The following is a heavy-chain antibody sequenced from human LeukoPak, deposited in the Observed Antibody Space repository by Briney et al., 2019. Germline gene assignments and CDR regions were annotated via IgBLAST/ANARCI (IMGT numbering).Heavy chain of an antibody. CDR1: GFTFSTYD. J-gene: IGHJ6*02. D-gene: IGHD2-15*01. V-gene: IGHV3-13*04. Sequence: PGGSLRLSCAASGFTFSTYDMHWVRQATGKGLEWVSGINTAGDTYYPGSVKGRFTISREDAKSSFYLQMNSLRAGDTAVYYCARGDCSGGSCSSMDVWGHGTTVTVSS. CDR2: INTAGDT. CDR3: ARGDCSGGSCSSMDV.